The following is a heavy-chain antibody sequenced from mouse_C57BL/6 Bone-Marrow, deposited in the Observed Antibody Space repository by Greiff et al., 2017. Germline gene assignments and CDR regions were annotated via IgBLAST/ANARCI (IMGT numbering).Heavy chain of an antibody. CDR2: INSAGSYT. CDR3: ARRTLYYCDY. V-gene: IGHV5-6*02. Sequence: EVKVVESGGDLVRPGGSLKLSCAASGFTFSSYGMSWVRQTPDKRLEWVATINSAGSYTYYPDSVKGRVTISRDTAKNTLYLQRSSLTSEDTAMYYCARRTLYYCDYWGQGTTLTVSS. J-gene: IGHJ2*01. CDR1: GFTFSSYG.